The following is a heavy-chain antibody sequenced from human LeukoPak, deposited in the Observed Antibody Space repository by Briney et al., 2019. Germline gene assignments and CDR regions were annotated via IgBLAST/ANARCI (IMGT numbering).Heavy chain of an antibody. CDR3: ARDAPRATIFGVVIIVDYMDV. J-gene: IGHJ6*03. CDR2: ISSSSSCI. D-gene: IGHD3-3*01. CDR1: GFTFGDYA. Sequence: PGRSLRLSCTASGFTFGDYAMSWVRQAPRKGLEWVSSISSSSSCIYYADSVKGRFTISRDNAKNSLYLQMNSLRAEDTAVYYCARDAPRATIFGVVIIVDYMDVWGKGTTVTVSS. V-gene: IGHV3-21*01.